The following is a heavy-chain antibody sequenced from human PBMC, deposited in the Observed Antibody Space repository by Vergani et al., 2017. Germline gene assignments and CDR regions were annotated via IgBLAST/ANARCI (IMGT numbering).Heavy chain of an antibody. CDR3: ARSCSSTSCYVRSYYYMDV. V-gene: IGHV1-18*04. D-gene: IGHD2-2*01. CDR2: INAYNGNT. CDR1: GYTFTGYY. Sequence: QVQLVQSGAEVKKPGASVKVSCKASGYTFTGYYMHWVRQAPGQGLEWMGWINAYNGNTNYAQKLQGRVTMTTVTSTSTAYMELRSLRSDDTAVYYCARSCSSTSCYVRSYYYMDVWGKGTTVTVSS. J-gene: IGHJ6*03.